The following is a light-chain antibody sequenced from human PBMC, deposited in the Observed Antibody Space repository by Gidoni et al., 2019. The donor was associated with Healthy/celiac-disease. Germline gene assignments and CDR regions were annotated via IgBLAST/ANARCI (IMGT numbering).Light chain of an antibody. CDR1: QTISNW. CDR3: QQYNSYSLT. J-gene: IGKJ5*01. Sequence: DIQMTQSSSTLSASVGDRVTITCRASQTISNWLAWYQQKPGNAPKVLIYKASSLESGVPSRFSGSGSGTEFTLTISSLQPDDFATYYCQQYNSYSLTFGQGTRLEIK. CDR2: KAS. V-gene: IGKV1-5*03.